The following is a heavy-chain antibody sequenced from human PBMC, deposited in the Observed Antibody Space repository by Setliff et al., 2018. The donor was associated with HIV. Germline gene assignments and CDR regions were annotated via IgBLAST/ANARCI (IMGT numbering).Heavy chain of an antibody. J-gene: IGHJ6*02. CDR3: AREIWGQVAHVPYGMDV. CDR2: FYTSGST. V-gene: IGHV4-4*07. CDR1: GGSISSYY. D-gene: IGHD5-12*01. Sequence: SETLSLTCTVSGGSISSYYWSWIRQPAGKGLEWIGRFYTSGSTNYNPSLKSRVTMSVYTSKNQFSLKVRYVTAADTAIYYCAREIWGQVAHVPYGMDVWGQGTTVTVSS.